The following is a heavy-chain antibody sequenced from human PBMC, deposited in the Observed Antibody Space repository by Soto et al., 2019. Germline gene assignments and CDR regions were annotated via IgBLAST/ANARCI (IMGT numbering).Heavy chain of an antibody. CDR2: IYYSGST. Sequence: PSETLSLTCTVSGGSISSYYWSWIRQPPGKGLEWIGYIYYSGSTNYNPSLKSRVTISVDTSKNQFSLKLSSVTAADTAVYYCARLSYYYDSSGYYHYYFDYWGQGTLVTVSS. V-gene: IGHV4-59*01. CDR1: GGSISSYY. D-gene: IGHD3-22*01. J-gene: IGHJ4*02. CDR3: ARLSYYYDSSGYYHYYFDY.